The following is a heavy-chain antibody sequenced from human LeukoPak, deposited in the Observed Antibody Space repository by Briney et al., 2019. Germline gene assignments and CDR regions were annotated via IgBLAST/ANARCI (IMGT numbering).Heavy chain of an antibody. J-gene: IGHJ4*02. D-gene: IGHD5-24*01. Sequence: SETLSLICTVSGGSISSYYWSWFRKPPGKDLKWIGYIYYSGSTNYNPSLKSRVTISVDTSKNQFSLKLSSVTAADTAVYYCARSQDGYNYNYWGQGTLVTVSS. V-gene: IGHV4-59*01. CDR1: GGSISSYY. CDR3: ARSQDGYNYNY. CDR2: IYYSGST.